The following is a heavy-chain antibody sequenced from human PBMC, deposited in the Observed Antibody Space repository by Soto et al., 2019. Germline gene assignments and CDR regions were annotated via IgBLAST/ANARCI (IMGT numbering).Heavy chain of an antibody. CDR3: VRDSSPYYGGRKEFGAFDI. CDR2: ISGSGSYT. Sequence: PGGSQRLSCVTSGFTFSDYSMGWVRQAPGKGLELISYISGSGSYTLYADSVKGRFTVSRDNANNSLSLLMSSLRGEDTAMYSCVRDSSPYYGGRKEFGAFDIWGLGTVVTVSS. J-gene: IGHJ3*02. CDR1: GFTFSDYS. D-gene: IGHD3-3*01. V-gene: IGHV3-11*06.